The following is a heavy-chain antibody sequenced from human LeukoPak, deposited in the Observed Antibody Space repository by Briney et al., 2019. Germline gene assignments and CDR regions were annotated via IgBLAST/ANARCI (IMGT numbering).Heavy chain of an antibody. CDR3: AKFKGHYGDSESYFDY. CDR2: ITGSSDYI. D-gene: IGHD3-10*01. J-gene: IGHJ4*02. CDR1: GFTFSRYS. Sequence: GGSLRLSCAASGFTFSRYSVNWVRQAPGKGLEWVSCITGSSDYIFYADSVRGRFTISRDNAKNSLYLQMNSLRAEDTAVYYCAKFKGHYGDSESYFDYWGQGTLVTVSS. V-gene: IGHV3-21*01.